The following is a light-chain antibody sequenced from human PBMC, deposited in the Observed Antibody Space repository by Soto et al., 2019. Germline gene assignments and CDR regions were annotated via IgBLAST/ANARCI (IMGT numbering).Light chain of an antibody. J-gene: IGKJ5*01. CDR2: DIS. CDR1: QSVSSN. V-gene: IGKV3-11*01. Sequence: IMMKNSPGTLSVYQGERATLSCRASQSVSSNLAWYQQKPGQAPRLLIYDISTRAAAIPARFSGSGSGTDFTLTVSSLEPEDFALYYCQQRINLITFGQVRLLEI. CDR3: QQRINLIT.